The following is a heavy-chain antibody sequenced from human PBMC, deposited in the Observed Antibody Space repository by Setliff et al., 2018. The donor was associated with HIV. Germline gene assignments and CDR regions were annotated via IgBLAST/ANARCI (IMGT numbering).Heavy chain of an antibody. D-gene: IGHD6-19*01. J-gene: IGHJ4*02. V-gene: IGHV1-18*01. Sequence: ASVMVSCKAYGYSFSSYGLNWVRQAPGQGLEWLGWISAENGNTNYAQKFQGRVIMTTDTSTSTAYMELKSLRSDDTAVYFCARDRSPTVAGTFGYWGQGTLVTVSS. CDR3: ARDRSPTVAGTFGY. CDR1: GYSFSSYG. CDR2: ISAENGNT.